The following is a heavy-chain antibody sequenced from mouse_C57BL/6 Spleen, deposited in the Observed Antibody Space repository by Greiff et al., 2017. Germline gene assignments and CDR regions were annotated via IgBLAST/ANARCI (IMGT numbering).Heavy chain of an antibody. CDR3: ARQITTGAMDY. CDR2: IYPGDGDT. Sequence: LVESGPELVKPGASVKISCKASGYAFSSSWMNWVKQRPGKGLEWIGRIYPGDGDTNYNGKFKGKATLTADKSSSTAYMQLSSLTSEDSAVYVCARQITTGAMDYWGQGTSVTVSS. D-gene: IGHD1-1*01. CDR1: GYAFSSSW. J-gene: IGHJ4*01. V-gene: IGHV1-82*01.